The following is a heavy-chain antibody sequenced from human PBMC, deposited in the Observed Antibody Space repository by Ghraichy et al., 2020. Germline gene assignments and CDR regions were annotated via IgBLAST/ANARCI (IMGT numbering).Heavy chain of an antibody. D-gene: IGHD4-17*01. CDR3: TRRAVNPLYYYGMDV. V-gene: IGHV3-73*01. J-gene: IGHJ6*02. CDR2: IRSKANSYAT. Sequence: GGSLRLSCAASGFTFSGSAMHWVRQASGKGLEWVGRIRSKANSYATAYAASVKGRFTISRDDSKNTAYLQMNSLKTEDTAVYYCTRRAVNPLYYYGMDVWGQGTTVTVSS. CDR1: GFTFSGSA.